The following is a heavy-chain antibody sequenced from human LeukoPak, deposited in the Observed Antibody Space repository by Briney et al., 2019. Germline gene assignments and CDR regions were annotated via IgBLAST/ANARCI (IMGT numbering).Heavy chain of an antibody. CDR3: ATEVPLVGATHYYYYGMDV. J-gene: IGHJ6*02. D-gene: IGHD1-26*01. CDR2: FDPEDGET. V-gene: IGHV1-24*01. CDR1: GYTLTELS. Sequence: ASVKVSCKVSGYTLTELSMHWVRQAPGKGLVWMGGFDPEDGETIYAQKFQGRVTMTEDTSTDTAYMELSSLRSEDTAVYYCATEVPLVGATHYYYYGMDVWGQGTTVTVSS.